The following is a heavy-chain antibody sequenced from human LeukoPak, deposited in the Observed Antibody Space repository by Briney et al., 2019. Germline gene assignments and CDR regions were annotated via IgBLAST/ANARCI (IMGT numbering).Heavy chain of an antibody. Sequence: PSETLSLTCTVSGYSISSGYYWGWIRQPPGKGLEWIGSIYHSGSTYYNPSLKSRVTISVDTSKNQFSLKLSSVTAADTAVYYCARDYYDSSASAYYFDYWGQGTLVTVSS. CDR2: IYHSGST. CDR3: ARDYYDSSASAYYFDY. V-gene: IGHV4-38-2*02. D-gene: IGHD3-22*01. J-gene: IGHJ4*02. CDR1: GYSISSGYY.